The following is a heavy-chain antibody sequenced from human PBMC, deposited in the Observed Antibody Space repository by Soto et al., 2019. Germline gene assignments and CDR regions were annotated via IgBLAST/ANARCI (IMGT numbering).Heavy chain of an antibody. V-gene: IGHV4-30-2*01. CDR3: ARQQRGRQFDP. Sequence: SETLSLTCAVSGGSISSGGYSWSWIRQPPGKGLEWIGYIYHSGSTYYNPSLKSRVTISVDRSKNQFSLKLSSVTAADTAVYYCARQQRGRQFDPWGQGTLVTVSS. CDR2: IYHSGST. D-gene: IGHD3-10*01. CDR1: GGSISSGGYS. J-gene: IGHJ5*02.